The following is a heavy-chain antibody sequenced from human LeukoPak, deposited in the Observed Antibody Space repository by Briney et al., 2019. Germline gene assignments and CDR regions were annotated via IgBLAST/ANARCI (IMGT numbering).Heavy chain of an antibody. CDR1: GDSFSSNSAA. Sequence: SQTLSLTCALSGDSFSSNSAAWNWIRQSPSRGLEWLGRTYYRSKLYNDYAVSVESRITINPDTSKNQFSLQLNSVTPEDTAVYYCARFLYDSSGYYPDMGCYYFDYWGQGTLVTVSS. D-gene: IGHD3-22*01. V-gene: IGHV6-1*01. J-gene: IGHJ4*02. CDR2: TYYRSKLYN. CDR3: ARFLYDSSGYYPDMGCYYFDY.